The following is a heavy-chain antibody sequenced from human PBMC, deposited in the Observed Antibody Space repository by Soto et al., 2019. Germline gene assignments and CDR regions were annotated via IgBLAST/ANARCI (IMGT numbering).Heavy chain of an antibody. D-gene: IGHD3-3*01. CDR1: GYTFTGYY. CDR3: ARDGRFLEWLPPPELYYYYGMDV. Sequence: ASVKVSCKASGYTFTGYYMHWVRQAPGQGLEWMGWINPNSGGTNYAQKFQGRVTMTRGTSISTAYMELSRLRSDDTAVYYCARDGRFLEWLPPPELYYYYGMDVWGQGTTVTVSS. J-gene: IGHJ6*02. V-gene: IGHV1-2*02. CDR2: INPNSGGT.